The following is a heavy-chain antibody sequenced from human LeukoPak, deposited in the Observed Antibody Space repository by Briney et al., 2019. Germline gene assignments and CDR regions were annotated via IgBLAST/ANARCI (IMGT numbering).Heavy chain of an antibody. Sequence: GGSLRLSCAASGFTVSSNYMSWVRQAPGKGLEWVSVIYSGGSTYYADSVKGRFTISRDNSKNTLYLQMNSLRAEDTAVYYCAKDEGSSGSIRHFDYWGQGTLVTVSS. J-gene: IGHJ4*02. D-gene: IGHD6-19*01. V-gene: IGHV3-53*01. CDR1: GFTVSSNY. CDR2: IYSGGST. CDR3: AKDEGSSGSIRHFDY.